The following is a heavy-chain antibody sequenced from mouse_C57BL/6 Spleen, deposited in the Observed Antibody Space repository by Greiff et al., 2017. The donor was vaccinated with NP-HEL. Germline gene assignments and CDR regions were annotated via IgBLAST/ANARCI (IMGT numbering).Heavy chain of an antibody. CDR1: GYTFTDYN. V-gene: IGHV1-22*01. D-gene: IGHD2-10*02. CDR2: INPNNGGT. Sequence: VQLQQSGPELVKPGASVKMSCKASGYTFTDYNMHWVKQSHGKSLEWLGNINPNNGGTSYNQKFKGKATLTVNKYASTAYMELRSLASEDSAVYYCARILYGRDYYAMDYWGQGTSVTVSS. CDR3: ARILYGRDYYAMDY. J-gene: IGHJ4*01.